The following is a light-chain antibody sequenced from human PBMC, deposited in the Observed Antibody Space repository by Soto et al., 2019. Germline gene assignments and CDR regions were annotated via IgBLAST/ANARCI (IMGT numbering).Light chain of an antibody. Sequence: DIQMTQSPSSLSASVGDRVTITCRASQSISSYLNWYQQKPGKAPKLLIYAASSLQSGVPSRFSGSGSGTDFTLTISSLQPEDFATYYCQQSYSPLGYTFGQGTKLEIK. CDR1: QSISSY. CDR2: AAS. CDR3: QQSYSPLGYT. J-gene: IGKJ2*01. V-gene: IGKV1-39*01.